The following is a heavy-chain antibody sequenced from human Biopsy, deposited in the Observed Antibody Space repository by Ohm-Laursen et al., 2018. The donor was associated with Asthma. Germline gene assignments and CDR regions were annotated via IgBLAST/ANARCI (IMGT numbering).Heavy chain of an antibody. CDR3: ARTYYDFLTGQVKDVFGV. CDR2: ANTGNGDT. V-gene: IGHV1-3*04. J-gene: IGHJ3*01. CDR1: GYNFISFA. D-gene: IGHD3-9*01. Sequence: ASVKVSCKASGYNFISFAIHWVRQAPGQRLEWMGWANTGNGDTKYSQKFQGRVTITRDTSASTAYMELRSLRSEDTATYYCARTYYDFLTGQVKDVFGVWGQGTMVTFSS.